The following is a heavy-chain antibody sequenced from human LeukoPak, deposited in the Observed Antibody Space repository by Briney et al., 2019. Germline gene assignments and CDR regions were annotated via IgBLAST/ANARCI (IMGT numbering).Heavy chain of an antibody. CDR3: ARAKYSSGWYAYMDY. D-gene: IGHD6-19*01. CDR1: GFTFSDYY. CDR2: ISSSGSTI. J-gene: IGHJ4*02. V-gene: IGHV3-11*01. Sequence: GGSLRLSCAASGFTFSDYYMSWIRQAPGKGLEWVSYISSSGSTIYYADSVKGRFTISRDNAKNSLYLQMNSLRAEDTAVYYCARAKYSSGWYAYMDYWGQGTLVTVSS.